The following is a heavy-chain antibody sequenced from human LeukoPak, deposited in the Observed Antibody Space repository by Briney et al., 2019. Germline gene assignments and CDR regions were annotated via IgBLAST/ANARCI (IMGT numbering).Heavy chain of an antibody. CDR1: GYTFTDYY. CDR2: VDPEDGET. V-gene: IGHV1-69-2*01. D-gene: IGHD6-19*01. Sequence: ASVKVSCKASGYTFTDYYMHWVQQAPGKGLEWMGLVDPEDGETIYAEKFQGRVTITADTSTDTAYMELSSLRSEDTAVYYCATAPKSIAVAEYYLDYWGQGTLVTASS. CDR3: ATAPKSIAVAEYYLDY. J-gene: IGHJ4*02.